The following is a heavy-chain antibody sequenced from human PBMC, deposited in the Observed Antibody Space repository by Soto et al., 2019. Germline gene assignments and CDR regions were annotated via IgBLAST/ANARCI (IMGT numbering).Heavy chain of an antibody. Sequence: EVQLVESGGGLVKPGGSLRLSCAASGFTFSNAWMSWVRQAPGKGLEWVGRIKSKTDGGTTDYAAPVKGRFTISRDDSTNTLYLQMNSLKTEDAAVYYCTTDSAGTNYDYWGQGTLVTVSS. D-gene: IGHD1-1*01. J-gene: IGHJ4*02. CDR3: TTDSAGTNYDY. CDR2: IKSKTDGGTT. CDR1: GFTFSNAW. V-gene: IGHV3-15*01.